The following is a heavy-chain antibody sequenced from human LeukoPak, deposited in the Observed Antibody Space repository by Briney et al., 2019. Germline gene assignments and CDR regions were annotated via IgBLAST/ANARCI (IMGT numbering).Heavy chain of an antibody. CDR2: ISYDGSNK. CDR1: GFTFSSYA. CDR3: ARDYGSGYDAGQLIDY. D-gene: IGHD5-12*01. V-gene: IGHV3-30-3*01. Sequence: GRSLRLSCAASGFTFSSYAMHWVRQAPGKGLEWVAVISYDGSNKYYADSVKGRFTISRDNSKNTLYPQMNSLRAEDTAVYYCARDYGSGYDAGQLIDYWGQGTLVTVSS. J-gene: IGHJ4*02.